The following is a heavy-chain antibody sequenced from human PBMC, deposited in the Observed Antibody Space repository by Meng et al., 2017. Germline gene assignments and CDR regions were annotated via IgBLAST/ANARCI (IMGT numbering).Heavy chain of an antibody. CDR2: LNHSGST. Sequence: VHALAWRQGRLKPPQPLSVPCAVYGGSFSCYDWSWIRQPPGKGLEWIGELNHSGSTNYNPSLKSRVTISVDTSKNQFSLKLSSVTAADTAXYYCARRGIAARPFYYWGQGTLVTVSS. J-gene: IGHJ4*02. CDR1: GGSFSCYD. D-gene: IGHD6-6*01. CDR3: ARRGIAARPFYY. V-gene: IGHV4-34*01.